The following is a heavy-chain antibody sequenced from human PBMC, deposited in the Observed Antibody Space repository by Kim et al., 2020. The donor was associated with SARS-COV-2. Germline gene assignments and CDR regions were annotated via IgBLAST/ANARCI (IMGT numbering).Heavy chain of an antibody. CDR2: ISAYNGNT. CDR3: ARALRYFDWLLSHYYYYYMDV. CDR1: GYTFTSYG. Sequence: ASVKVSCKASGYTFTSYGISWVRQAPGQGLEWMGWISAYNGNTNYAQKLQGRVTMTRNTSISTAYMELSSLRSEDTAVYYCARALRYFDWLLSHYYYYYMDVWGKGTTVRLL. J-gene: IGHJ6*03. V-gene: IGHV1-18*01. D-gene: IGHD3-9*01.